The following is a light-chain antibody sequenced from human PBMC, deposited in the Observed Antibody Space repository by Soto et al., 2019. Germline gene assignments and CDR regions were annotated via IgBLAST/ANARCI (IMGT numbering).Light chain of an antibody. Sequence: EIVMTQSPATLSVSPGERATLSCRASQSVSSNLAWYQQKPGQAPRLVIYGASTRATGIPARFSGSGAGTEFTLTISSLQSEDLAVYYCQQYNNWPPITFGQGTRLEIK. CDR3: QQYNNWPPIT. J-gene: IGKJ5*01. CDR2: GAS. CDR1: QSVSSN. V-gene: IGKV3-15*01.